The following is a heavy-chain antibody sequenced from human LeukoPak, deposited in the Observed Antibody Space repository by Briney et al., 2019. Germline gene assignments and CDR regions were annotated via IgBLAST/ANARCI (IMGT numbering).Heavy chain of an antibody. CDR3: AREQGYYFDY. CDR2: IYYSGST. CDR1: GGSISSYY. V-gene: IGHV4-59*01. Sequence: SETLSLTCTVSGGSISSYYWNWIRQPPGKGLEWIGYIYYSGSTNYNPSLKSRVTISVDTSKNQFSLKLSSVTAADTAVYHCAREQGYYFDYWGQGTLVTVSS. J-gene: IGHJ4*02.